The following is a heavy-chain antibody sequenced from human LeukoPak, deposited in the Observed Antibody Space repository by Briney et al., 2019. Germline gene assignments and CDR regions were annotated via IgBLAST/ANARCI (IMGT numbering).Heavy chain of an antibody. Sequence: GGSLRLSCAVSEFTFSRYWMSWVRQAPGKGLDWVATIKQDGSEKYYVDSVEGRFTISRDNSENSLYLQMSSLSADDTAVYYCAKARTFYDFLTGYLDFDFWGQGTLVTVSS. CDR3: AKARTFYDFLTGYLDFDF. V-gene: IGHV3-7*05. CDR2: IKQDGSEK. J-gene: IGHJ4*02. CDR1: EFTFSRYW. D-gene: IGHD3-9*01.